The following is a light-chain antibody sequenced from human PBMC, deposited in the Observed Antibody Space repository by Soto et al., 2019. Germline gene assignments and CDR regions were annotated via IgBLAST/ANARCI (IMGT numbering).Light chain of an antibody. CDR2: DAY. CDR1: QSFRGL. CDR3: QQRHMWPIT. J-gene: IGKJ5*01. Sequence: VMTQSPVTLSLSPGERATLSCRASQSFRGLLAWYQQKPGQAPRLLIYDAYNRATGIPPRFSGSGSGTDFTLTISSLEPEDAAVYYCQQRHMWPITFGQGTRLEIK. V-gene: IGKV3-11*01.